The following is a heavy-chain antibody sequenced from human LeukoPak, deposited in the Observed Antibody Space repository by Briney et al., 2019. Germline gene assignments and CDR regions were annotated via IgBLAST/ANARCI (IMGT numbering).Heavy chain of an antibody. CDR1: GGSISSYY. D-gene: IGHD2-15*01. CDR2: IYYTGAT. CDR3: ARDPYCSGGSCHTPDAFDI. J-gene: IGHJ3*02. V-gene: IGHV4-59*01. Sequence: PSETLSLTCTVSGGSISSYYWSWIRLPPGKGLEWIGYIYYTGATYYNPSLKSRVTISLDTSKNQFSLKLSSVTAADTAVYYCARDPYCSGGSCHTPDAFDIWGQGTMVTVSS.